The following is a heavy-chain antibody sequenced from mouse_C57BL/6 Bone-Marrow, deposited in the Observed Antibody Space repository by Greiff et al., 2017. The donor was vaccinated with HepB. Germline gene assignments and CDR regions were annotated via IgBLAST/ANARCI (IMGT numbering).Heavy chain of an antibody. V-gene: IGHV1-80*01. CDR1: GYAFSSYW. J-gene: IGHJ3*01. Sequence: QVTLKVSGAELVKPGASVKISCKASGYAFSSYWMNWVKQRPGKGLEWIGQIYPGDGDTNYNGKFKGKATLTADKSSSTAYMQLSSLTSEDSAVYFCARSRGYCPLFAYWGQGTLVTVSA. CDR3: ARSRGYCPLFAY. D-gene: IGHD2-14*01. CDR2: IYPGDGDT.